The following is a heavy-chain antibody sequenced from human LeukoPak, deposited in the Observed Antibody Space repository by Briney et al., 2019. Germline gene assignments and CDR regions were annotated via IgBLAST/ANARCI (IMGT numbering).Heavy chain of an antibody. CDR2: ISSSSSYI. Sequence: GGSLRLSCAASGFTFSSYSVNWVRQAPGKGLEWVSSISSSSSYIYYADSVKGRFTISRDNAKNSLYLQMNSLRAEDTALYYCASHYHGSGSYYNKGLDYWGQGTLVTVSS. J-gene: IGHJ4*02. D-gene: IGHD3-10*01. V-gene: IGHV3-21*04. CDR1: GFTFSSYS. CDR3: ASHYHGSGSYYNKGLDY.